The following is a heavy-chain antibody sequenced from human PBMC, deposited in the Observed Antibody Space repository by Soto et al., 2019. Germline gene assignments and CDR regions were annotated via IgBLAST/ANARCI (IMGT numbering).Heavy chain of an antibody. J-gene: IGHJ4*02. CDR2: ISGSGGST. D-gene: IGHD3-3*01. CDR1: GFTFSSYA. CDR3: AKEVYYDFWSGYYTVAY. V-gene: IGHV3-23*01. Sequence: EVQLLESGGGLVQPGGSLRLSCAASGFTFSSYAMSWVRQAPGKGLEWVSAISGSGGSTYYADSVKGRFTISRENSKNTLYLQMNSLRAEDTAVYYCAKEVYYDFWSGYYTVAYWGQGTLVTVSS.